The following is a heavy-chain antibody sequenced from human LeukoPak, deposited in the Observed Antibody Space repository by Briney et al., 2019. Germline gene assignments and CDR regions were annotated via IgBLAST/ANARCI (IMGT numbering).Heavy chain of an antibody. CDR3: ARGAVRGGTNFDY. CDR1: GDSVSVSPAV. Sequence: SQTLSLTFAISGDSVSVSPAVRNWIRQSPSRGLEWLGRAYYRSKWYIDYAVSVKGRITITPDTSKNQFSLQLNSVTPEDAAVYYCARGAVRGGTNFDYWGQGTLVTVSS. J-gene: IGHJ4*02. V-gene: IGHV6-1*01. D-gene: IGHD3-10*01. CDR2: AYYRSKWYI.